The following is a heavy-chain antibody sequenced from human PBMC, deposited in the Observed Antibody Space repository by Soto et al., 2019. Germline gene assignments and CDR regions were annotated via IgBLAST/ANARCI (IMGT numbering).Heavy chain of an antibody. CDR3: ARETYGDYVGYFDP. Sequence: SETLSLTCTVSGGGSVSSYYWSWIRQPPGKGLEWIGYIYNSGSTIYNPSLKSRVTISVDTSKNQFSLKLSSVTAADTAVYYCARETYGDYVGYFDPWGQGIQVTVSS. CDR1: GGGSVSSYY. J-gene: IGHJ5*02. CDR2: IYNSGST. V-gene: IGHV4-59*02. D-gene: IGHD4-17*01.